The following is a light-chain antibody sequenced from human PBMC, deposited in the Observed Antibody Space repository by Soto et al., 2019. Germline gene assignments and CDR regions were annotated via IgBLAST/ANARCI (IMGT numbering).Light chain of an antibody. CDR3: QQYNNYWT. CDR2: RAS. CDR1: QTINSW. Sequence: DIQMTQSPSTLSASVGDRVTITCRASQTINSWLAWDQQRPGKAPKLLIYRASSLQSGVPSRFSGSGSGTEVTLTISILQPDDFATYYCQQYNNYWTFGQGTKVEIK. V-gene: IGKV1-5*03. J-gene: IGKJ1*01.